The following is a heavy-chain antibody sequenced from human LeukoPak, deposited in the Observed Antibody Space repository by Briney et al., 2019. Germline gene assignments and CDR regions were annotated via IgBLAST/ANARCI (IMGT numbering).Heavy chain of an antibody. CDR2: IAPSSGTT. D-gene: IGHD3-10*01. Sequence: ASVKVSCKASGYTFTSNYMHWVRQAPGQGLEWMGVIAPSSGTTSYAQKFQGRVTMTRDTSTSTLYMELSSLTSEYTAVYYCARASGSSAVPFDYWGQGTLVTVSS. CDR3: ARASGSSAVPFDY. J-gene: IGHJ4*02. V-gene: IGHV1-46*01. CDR1: GYTFTSNY.